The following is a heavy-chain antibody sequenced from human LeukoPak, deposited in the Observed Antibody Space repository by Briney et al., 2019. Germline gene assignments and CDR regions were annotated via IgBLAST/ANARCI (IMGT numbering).Heavy chain of an antibody. CDR3: SRESGPFSPFGF. CDR2: ISLRGLT. CDR1: GGFISGTNW. D-gene: IGHD1-26*01. Sequence: SGTLSLTCGVSGGFISGTNWWSLVRQPPGQGLEWIGEISLRGLTNYNPSLRSRLTMSLDESKNQVSLKLTSVTAADTAVYYCSRESGPFSPFGFWGQGTLVSVHS. J-gene: IGHJ4*02. V-gene: IGHV4-4*02.